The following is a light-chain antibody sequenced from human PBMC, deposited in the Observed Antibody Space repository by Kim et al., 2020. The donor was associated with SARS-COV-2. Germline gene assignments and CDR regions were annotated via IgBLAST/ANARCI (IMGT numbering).Light chain of an antibody. Sequence: SASIGDRVTITCRASQDVSSYLAWYQQKPGKAPELLIYAASTLQSGVPSRFSASGSGTDFTLTITCLQSQDFATYYCQEYYSYSYTFGQGTKLEI. J-gene: IGKJ2*01. CDR2: AAS. V-gene: IGKV1-8*01. CDR3: QEYYSYSYT. CDR1: QDVSSY.